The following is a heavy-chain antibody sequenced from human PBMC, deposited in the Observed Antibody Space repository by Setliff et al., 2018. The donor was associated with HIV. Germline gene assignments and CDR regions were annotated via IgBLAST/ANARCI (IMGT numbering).Heavy chain of an antibody. CDR1: GFTVSSNY. V-gene: IGHV3-66*02. CDR2: IYSGGST. Sequence: GESLKISCAASGFTVSSNYMSWVRQGPGKGLEWVSVIYSGGSTYYADSVKGRFTISRDNSKNTLYLQMNSLRAEDTAVYYCARDGTTVTTDAFDIWGQGTMVTVSS. D-gene: IGHD4-17*01. J-gene: IGHJ3*02. CDR3: ARDGTTVTTDAFDI.